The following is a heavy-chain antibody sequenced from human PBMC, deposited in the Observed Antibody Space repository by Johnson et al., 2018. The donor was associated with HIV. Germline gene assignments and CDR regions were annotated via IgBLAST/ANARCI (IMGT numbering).Heavy chain of an antibody. D-gene: IGHD6-13*01. CDR2: ISYDGRNK. V-gene: IGHV3-30*03. CDR3: ARDPRSWYDDAFDI. J-gene: IGHJ3*02. CDR1: GFTFSSYG. Sequence: QVQLVESGGGVVQPGRSLRLSCAASGFTFSSYGMHWVRQAPGKGLEWVAVISYDGRNKYYAASVKGRFTISRDNSKNTLYLHMNSLRVEDMAVYYCARDPRSWYDDAFDIWGQGTMVTVSS.